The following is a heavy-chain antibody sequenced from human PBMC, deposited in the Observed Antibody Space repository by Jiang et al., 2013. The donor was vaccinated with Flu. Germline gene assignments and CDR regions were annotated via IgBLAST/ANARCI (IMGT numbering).Heavy chain of an antibody. V-gene: IGHV1-2*06. CDR1: GYTFTGYY. CDR3: ARDLNRIVGAIDY. CDR2: INPNSGGT. J-gene: IGHJ4*02. Sequence: GAEVKKPGASVKVSCRASGYTFTGYYMHWVRQAPGQGLEWMGRINPNSGGTNYAQKFQGRVTMTRDTSISTAYMELSRLRSDDTAVYYCARDLNRIVGAIDYWGQGTLVTVSS. D-gene: IGHD1-26*01.